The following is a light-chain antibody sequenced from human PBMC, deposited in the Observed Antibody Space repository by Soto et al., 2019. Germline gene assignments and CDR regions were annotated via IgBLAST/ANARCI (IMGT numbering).Light chain of an antibody. CDR1: NSDIGFYNY. CDR2: EVA. J-gene: IGLJ1*01. CDR3: SSYTSSSPLYV. Sequence: QSALTQPASVSGSPGQSITISCTGTNSDIGFYNYVSWYQQHPGEAPKLIIYEVANRPSGVSSRFSGSKSGNKASLTISGLQAEAEAYYHCSSYTSSSPLYVFGTGTKLTVL. V-gene: IGLV2-14*01.